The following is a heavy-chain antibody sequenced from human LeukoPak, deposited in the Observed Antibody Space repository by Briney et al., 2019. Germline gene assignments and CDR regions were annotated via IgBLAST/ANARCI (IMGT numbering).Heavy chain of an antibody. CDR1: GGSISSSSYY. Sequence: SETLSLTCTVSGGSISSSSYYWGWIRQPPGKGLEWIGSIYYSGSTYYNPSLESRVTISVDTSKNQFSLKLSSVTAADTAVYYRARLYGVKGYYYYYMDVWGKGTTVTVSS. CDR2: IYYSGST. CDR3: ARLYGVKGYYYYYMDV. D-gene: IGHD4-17*01. V-gene: IGHV4-39*01. J-gene: IGHJ6*03.